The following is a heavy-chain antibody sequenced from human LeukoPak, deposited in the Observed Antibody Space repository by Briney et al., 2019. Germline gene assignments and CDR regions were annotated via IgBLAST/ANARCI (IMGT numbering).Heavy chain of an antibody. CDR2: INSDGSST. V-gene: IGHV3-74*01. D-gene: IGHD2-2*01. CDR1: GFTFSNYW. J-gene: IGHJ4*02. Sequence: GSLRLSCAASGFTFSNYWMHWVRQAPGKGLVWVSRINSDGSSTSYADSVKGRFTISRDNAKNTLYLLMNSLRAEDTALYYCVRDASLVVPASGFGYWGQGTLVTVSS. CDR3: VRDASLVVPASGFGY.